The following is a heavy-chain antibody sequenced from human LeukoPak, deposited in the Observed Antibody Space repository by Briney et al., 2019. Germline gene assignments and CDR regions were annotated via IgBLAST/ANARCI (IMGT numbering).Heavy chain of an antibody. CDR3: ARDRDPYCGGDCYSDAFDI. CDR1: GFTFSSYS. D-gene: IGHD2-21*02. CDR2: ISSSSSTI. Sequence: GGSLRLSCAASGFTFSSYSMNWVRQAPGKGLEWVSFISSSSSTIYYADSVKGRFTISRDNAKNSLYLQMNSLRAEDTAVYYCARDRDPYCGGDCYSDAFDIWGQGTMVTVSS. J-gene: IGHJ3*02. V-gene: IGHV3-48*01.